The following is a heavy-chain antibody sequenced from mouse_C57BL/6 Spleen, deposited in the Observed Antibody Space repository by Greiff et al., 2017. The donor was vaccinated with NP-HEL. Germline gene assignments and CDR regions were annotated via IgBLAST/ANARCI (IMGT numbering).Heavy chain of an antibody. J-gene: IGHJ4*01. CDR1: GFTFSDYG. CDR2: ISSGSSTI. D-gene: IGHD2-4*01. CDR3: ARAYDYDGDAMDY. V-gene: IGHV5-17*01. Sequence: EVQLVESGGGLVKPGGSLKLSCAASGFTFSDYGMHWVRQAPEKGLEWVAYISSGSSTIYYADTVKGRFTISRDNAKNTLFLQMTSLRSEDTAMYYCARAYDYDGDAMDYWGQGTSVTVSS.